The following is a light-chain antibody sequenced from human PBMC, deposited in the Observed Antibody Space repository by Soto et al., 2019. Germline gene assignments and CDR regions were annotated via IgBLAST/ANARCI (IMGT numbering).Light chain of an antibody. CDR2: GAS. CDR3: QQYDTAIWAYT. Sequence: EVVLTQSPVTLYLSPGERATLSCRASQSVSSSSLAWYQQKPGQAPRLLIYGASSSATGIPDRFSGSGSGTDFTLTISRLEPEDFSVYYCQQYDTAIWAYTFGQGTKREIK. J-gene: IGKJ2*01. V-gene: IGKV3-20*01. CDR1: QSVSSSS.